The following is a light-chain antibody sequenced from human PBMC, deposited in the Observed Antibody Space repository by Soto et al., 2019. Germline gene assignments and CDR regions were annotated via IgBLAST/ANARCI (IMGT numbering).Light chain of an antibody. CDR1: QTVSSY. V-gene: IGKV3-11*01. CDR2: GVS. Sequence: IVLTQSPATLSLSPGERATLSCRARQTVSSYLSWYQHKPGQAPRLLIYGVSNRATGIPARFSGSGSGTDFTLTISSLEPEDSALYYCQQRYNWLTFGGGTKVEIK. J-gene: IGKJ4*01. CDR3: QQRYNWLT.